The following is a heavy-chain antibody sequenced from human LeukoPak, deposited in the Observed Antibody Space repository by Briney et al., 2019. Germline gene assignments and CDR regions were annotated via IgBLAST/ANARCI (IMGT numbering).Heavy chain of an antibody. Sequence: SETLSLTSAVSGGSISSGGYSWSWIRQPPGNGLEWIGYIYHSGSTYYNPSLKSRVTISVDRSKNQFSLKLSSVTAADTAVYYCAREVATIGYYFGYWGQGTLVTVSS. CDR3: AREVATIGYYFGY. CDR1: GGSISSGGYS. CDR2: IYHSGST. J-gene: IGHJ4*02. V-gene: IGHV4-30-2*01. D-gene: IGHD5-12*01.